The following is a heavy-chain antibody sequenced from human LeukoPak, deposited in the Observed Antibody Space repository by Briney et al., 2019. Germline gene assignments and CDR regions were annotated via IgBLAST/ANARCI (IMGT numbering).Heavy chain of an antibody. V-gene: IGHV4-38-2*01. CDR2: ICHSGST. CDR1: GYSISSGYY. D-gene: IGHD5-12*01. CDR3: AIKTSVDADY. Sequence: PSETLSLTCAVSGYSISSGYYWGWIRQPPGKGLEWIGSICHSGSTYYNPSLKSRVTISVDTSKNQFSLKLSSVTAADTAVYYCAIKTSVDADYWGQGTLVTVSS. J-gene: IGHJ4*02.